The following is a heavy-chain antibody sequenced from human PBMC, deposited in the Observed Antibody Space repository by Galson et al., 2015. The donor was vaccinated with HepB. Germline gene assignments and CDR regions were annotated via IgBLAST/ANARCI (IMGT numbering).Heavy chain of an antibody. CDR1: GFTFSTYN. V-gene: IGHV3-48*02. CDR3: ARPHYVSSRPGTQPDY. J-gene: IGHJ4*02. Sequence: SLRLSCAASGFTFSTYNMNWVRQAPGRGLEWVSYISGSSDTIYYADSVKGRFTISRDNAKNSLYLQMNSLRDEDTAVYYCARPHYVSSRPGTQPDYWGQGTLVTDSS. CDR2: ISGSSDTI. D-gene: IGHD1-14*01.